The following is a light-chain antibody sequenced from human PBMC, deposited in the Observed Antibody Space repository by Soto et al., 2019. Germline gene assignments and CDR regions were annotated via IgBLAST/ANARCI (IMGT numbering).Light chain of an antibody. CDR2: LGS. Sequence: DIVMTQSPLSLPVTPGEPASISCRSSQSLTHSNGNYYLDWYLQKPGQSPQLLIYLGSNRASGVPDRFSGSGAGTDFTLKINRVEAEDVGVYYCMQALQAPRTFGQGTKVEIK. J-gene: IGKJ1*01. CDR1: QSLTHSNGNYY. CDR3: MQALQAPRT. V-gene: IGKV2-28*01.